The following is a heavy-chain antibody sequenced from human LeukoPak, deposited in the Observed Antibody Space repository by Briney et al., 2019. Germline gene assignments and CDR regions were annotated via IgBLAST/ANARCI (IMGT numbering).Heavy chain of an antibody. CDR3: ARDRGELYDY. J-gene: IGHJ4*02. D-gene: IGHD3-10*01. CDR2: ISPSGST. Sequence: PSETLSLTCSVSGDSISSSYWSWIRQPARKGLEWIGRISPSGSTNYNPSLKSRVTMSLDTSKNQLSLKLSSVTAADTAVYYCARDRGELYDYWGQGTLVTVSS. V-gene: IGHV4-4*07. CDR1: GDSISSSY.